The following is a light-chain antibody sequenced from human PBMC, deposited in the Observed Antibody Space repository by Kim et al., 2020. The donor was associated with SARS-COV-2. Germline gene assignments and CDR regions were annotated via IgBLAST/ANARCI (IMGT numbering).Light chain of an antibody. CDR1: QSVSYKSDNKHY. CDR3: QQYYSSWT. CDR2: WAS. J-gene: IGKJ1*01. V-gene: IGKV4-1*01. Sequence: ERATINCKSSQSVSYKSDNKHYLAWYLRKPGQPPKLLIHWASIRESGVPDRFSGSGSGTDFTLTISSLQAEDVAVYYCQQYYSSWTFGQGTKVDIK.